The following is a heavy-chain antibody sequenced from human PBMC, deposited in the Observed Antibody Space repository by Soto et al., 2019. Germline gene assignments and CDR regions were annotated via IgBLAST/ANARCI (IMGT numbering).Heavy chain of an antibody. CDR1: GGSISSGDYY. CDR2: IYYSGST. CDR3: AGRHQRDYGDFSYFDY. D-gene: IGHD4-17*01. J-gene: IGHJ4*02. V-gene: IGHV4-30-4*01. Sequence: KPSETLSLTCTVSGGSISSGDYYWSWIRQPPGKGLEWIGYIYYSGSTYYNPSLKSRVTISVDTSKNQFSLKLSSVTAADTAVYYCAGRHQRDYGDFSYFDYWGQGTLVTVSS.